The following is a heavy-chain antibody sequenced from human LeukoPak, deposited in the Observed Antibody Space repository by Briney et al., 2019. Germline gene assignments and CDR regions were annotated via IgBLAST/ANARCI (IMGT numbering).Heavy chain of an antibody. V-gene: IGHV5-51*01. CDR2: IYPGDSDT. D-gene: IGHD1-26*01. CDR1: GYSFVSHW. Sequence: GESLKISCKTSGYSFVSHWIVWVRQMPGKGLEWLGIIYPGDSDTRYSPSFQGQVTISADKSISTAYLQWSSLKASDTAMYYCARQGSYYSLDYWGQGTLVTVSS. CDR3: ARQGSYYSLDY. J-gene: IGHJ4*02.